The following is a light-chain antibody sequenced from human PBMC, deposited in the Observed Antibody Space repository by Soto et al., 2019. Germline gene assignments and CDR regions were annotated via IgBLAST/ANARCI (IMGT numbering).Light chain of an antibody. Sequence: DLQMTQSPSTLSASVGDRVTITCRASQSINTWLAWYQQKPGKAPKLLLYKASSLGSGVPSRFSGSGSGTDFTLTISSLQPDDFAIYYCQQYNSHSSYTFGQGTKLEIK. CDR1: QSINTW. CDR3: QQYNSHSSYT. V-gene: IGKV1-5*03. J-gene: IGKJ2*01. CDR2: KAS.